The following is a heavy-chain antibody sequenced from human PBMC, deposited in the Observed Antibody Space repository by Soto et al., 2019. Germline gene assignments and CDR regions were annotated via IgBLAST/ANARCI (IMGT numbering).Heavy chain of an antibody. Sequence: ASVKVSCKASGYTFTGYYIHWVRQAPGQGLEWVGEISPKSGGTRYAEKFQGRVTMTKDTSISTVYMELINRSPDDTAVYYCGRGRSGEVVVVYWGQGTLVTVSS. V-gene: IGHV1-2*02. D-gene: IGHD3-16*01. J-gene: IGHJ4*02. CDR3: GRGRSGEVVVVY. CDR2: ISPKSGGT. CDR1: GYTFTGYY.